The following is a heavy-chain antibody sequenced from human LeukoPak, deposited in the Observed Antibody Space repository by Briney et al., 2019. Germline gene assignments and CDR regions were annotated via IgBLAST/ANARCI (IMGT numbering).Heavy chain of an antibody. CDR3: AGSLRYFDWSLGY. D-gene: IGHD3-9*01. CDR1: GFTFSSYE. CDR2: ISSSGSTI. Sequence: GGSLRLSCAASGFTFSSYEMNWVRQAPGKGLEGVSYISSSGSTIYYADSVKGRFTISRDNAKNSLYLQMNSLRAEDTAVYYCAGSLRYFDWSLGYWGQGTLVTVSS. V-gene: IGHV3-48*03. J-gene: IGHJ4*02.